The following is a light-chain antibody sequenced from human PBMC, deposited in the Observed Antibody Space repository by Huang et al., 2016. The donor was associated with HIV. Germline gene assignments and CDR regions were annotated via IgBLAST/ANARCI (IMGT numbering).Light chain of an antibody. J-gene: IGKJ1*01. CDR3: QQYKYWPRA. CDR1: QSVDSN. CDR2: DTS. V-gene: IGKV3-15*01. Sequence: EIVMTQSPATLSVSPGERATLSCRASQSVDSNLAWFQQKPGQAPRLLIFDTSTMATGIPARFIGSWSGTEFTLTISSLQSEDFAVYYCQQYKYWPRAFGQGTKVEIK.